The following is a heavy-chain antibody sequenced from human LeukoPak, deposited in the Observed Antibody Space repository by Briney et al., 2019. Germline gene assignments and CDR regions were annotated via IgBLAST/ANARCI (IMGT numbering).Heavy chain of an antibody. V-gene: IGHV3-23*01. Sequence: GGSLRLSCAASGFTFSSHAMGWVRQAPGKGLEWVSSITGSGASTYYADSVKGRFTISRDNSKNTLYLQMNSLRAEDTAVYYCAREWDRNWFDPWGQGTLVTVSS. J-gene: IGHJ5*02. D-gene: IGHD1-26*01. CDR1: GFTFSSHA. CDR2: ITGSGAST. CDR3: AREWDRNWFDP.